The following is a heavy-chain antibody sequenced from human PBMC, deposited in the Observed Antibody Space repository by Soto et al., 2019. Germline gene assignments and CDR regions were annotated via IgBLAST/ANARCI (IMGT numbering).Heavy chain of an antibody. CDR1: DGSISSGGYY. D-gene: IGHD3-10*01. CDR3: ARNDSGSKNFDY. CDR2: ISDNGRP. Sequence: QVQLQESGPGLVKPSQTLSLTCSVSDGSISSGGYYWSWIRLHPGKGQEWIGYISDNGRPYYNPSLKSRVTISEDRSKNQFYLRLRSVTAADTAVYYCARNDSGSKNFDYWGQGTLVTVSS. V-gene: IGHV4-31*03. J-gene: IGHJ4*02.